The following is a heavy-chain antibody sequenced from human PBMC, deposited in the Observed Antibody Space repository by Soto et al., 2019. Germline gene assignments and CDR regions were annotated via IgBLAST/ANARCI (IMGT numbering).Heavy chain of an antibody. CDR1: GGTFSSYA. J-gene: IGHJ6*02. CDR3: ARNNWKDAGAHSYYYYGMDV. V-gene: IGHV1-69*12. CDR2: IIPIFGTA. D-gene: IGHD1-20*01. Sequence: QVQLVQSGAEVKKPGSSVKVSCKASGGTFSSYAISWVRQAPGQGLEWMGGIIPIFGTANYAQKFQGRVTTTADETTSTAYMELSSLRSEEAAVYYCARNNWKDAGAHSYYYYGMDVWGQGTTVTVSS.